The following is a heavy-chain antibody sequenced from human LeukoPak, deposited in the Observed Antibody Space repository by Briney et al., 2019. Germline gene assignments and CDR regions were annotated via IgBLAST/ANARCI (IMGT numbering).Heavy chain of an antibody. CDR1: GYKFSDYW. CDR2: IFPLDFSI. J-gene: IGHJ4*02. D-gene: IGHD6-6*01. Sequence: GESLKISCKGSGYKFSDYWIGWVRQMPGKGLEWMGIIFPLDFSIRYSPSFQGAITISADKSLSTAYLQWSSLKASDTAMYYCARLRFDSSYYFDYWGQGTLVTVSS. CDR3: ARLRFDSSYYFDY. V-gene: IGHV5-51*01.